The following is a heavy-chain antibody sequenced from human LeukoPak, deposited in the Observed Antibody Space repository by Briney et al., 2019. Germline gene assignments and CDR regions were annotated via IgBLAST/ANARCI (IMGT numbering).Heavy chain of an antibody. J-gene: IGHJ5*02. Sequence: SETLSLTCTVSGGSISSGDYYWSWIRQPPGKGLEWIGYIYYSGSTYYNPSLKSRVTISVDTSKNQFSLKLSSVTAADTAVYYCARLLLYTSSWYPGWFDPWGQGTLVTVSS. CDR1: GGSISSGDYY. V-gene: IGHV4-30-4*01. D-gene: IGHD6-13*01. CDR2: IYYSGST. CDR3: ARLLLYTSSWYPGWFDP.